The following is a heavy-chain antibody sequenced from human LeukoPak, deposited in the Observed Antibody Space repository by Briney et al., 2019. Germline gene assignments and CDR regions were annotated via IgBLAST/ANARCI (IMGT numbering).Heavy chain of an antibody. D-gene: IGHD4-23*01. Sequence: GRSLRLSCAASGFTFSSYGMHWVRQAPGKGLEWVAVISYDGSNKYYADSVKGRFTISRDNSKNTLYLQMNSLRAEDTAVYYCAKVSTMVTTPYYFDYWGQGTLVTVSS. CDR2: ISYDGSNK. CDR1: GFTFSSYG. J-gene: IGHJ4*02. CDR3: AKVSTMVTTPYYFDY. V-gene: IGHV3-30*18.